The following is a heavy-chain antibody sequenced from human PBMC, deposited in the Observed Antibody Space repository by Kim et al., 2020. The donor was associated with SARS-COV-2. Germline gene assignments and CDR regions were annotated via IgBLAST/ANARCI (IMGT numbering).Heavy chain of an antibody. Sequence: GSTDYNPSLKSRVPISVDTSKNQFSLKLSSVTAADTAVYYCARKGDYFDYWGQGTLVTVSS. CDR2: GST. J-gene: IGHJ4*02. CDR3: ARKGDYFDY. V-gene: IGHV4-59*01.